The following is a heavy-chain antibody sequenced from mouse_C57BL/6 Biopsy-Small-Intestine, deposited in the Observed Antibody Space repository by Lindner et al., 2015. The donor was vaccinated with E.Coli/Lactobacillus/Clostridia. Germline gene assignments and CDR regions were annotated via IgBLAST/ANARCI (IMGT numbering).Heavy chain of an antibody. D-gene: IGHD3-3*01. J-gene: IGHJ3*01. CDR2: INPSTGGT. CDR3: ARQEGPWFAY. CDR1: GYSFTGYY. V-gene: IGHV1-42*01. Sequence: VQLQESGPELVKPGASVKISCKASGYSFTGYYMNWVKQSPEKSLEWIGEINPSTGGTTYNRKFKAKATLTVDKSSSTAYMQLKSLTSEDSAVYYCARQEGPWFAYWGQGTLVTVSA.